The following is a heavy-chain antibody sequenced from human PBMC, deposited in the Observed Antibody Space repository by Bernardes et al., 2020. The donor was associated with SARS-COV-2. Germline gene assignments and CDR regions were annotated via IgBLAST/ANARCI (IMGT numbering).Heavy chain of an antibody. Sequence: ASVKVSCKASGYTFTGYYMHWVRQAPGQWLEWMGWINPNSGGTNYAQKFQGWVTMTRDTSISTAYMELSRLRSDDTAVYYCARDRGGYSYGDGMDVWGQGTTVTVSS. CDR3: ARDRGGYSYGDGMDV. V-gene: IGHV1-2*04. D-gene: IGHD5-18*01. CDR2: INPNSGGT. J-gene: IGHJ6*02. CDR1: GYTFTGYY.